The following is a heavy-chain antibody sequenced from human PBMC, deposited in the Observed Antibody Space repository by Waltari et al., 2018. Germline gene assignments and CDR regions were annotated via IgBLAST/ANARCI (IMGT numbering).Heavy chain of an antibody. CDR2: INHSGST. V-gene: IGHV4-34*01. Sequence: QVQLQQWGAGLLKPSATLSLTCAVYGGSFSGYYWSWIRQPPGKGLEWIGEINHSGSTNYNPSLKSRVTISVDTSKNQFSLKLSSVTAADTAVYYCARARPTSIAANWGQGTLVTVSS. CDR1: GGSFSGYY. D-gene: IGHD6-6*01. J-gene: IGHJ4*02. CDR3: ARARPTSIAAN.